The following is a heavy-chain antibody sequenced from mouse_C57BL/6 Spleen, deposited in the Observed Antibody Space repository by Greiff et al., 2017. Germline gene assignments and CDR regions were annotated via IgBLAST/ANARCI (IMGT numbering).Heavy chain of an antibody. Sequence: QVQLQQSGAELVKPGASVKISCKASGYAFSSYWMNWVKQRPGKGLEWIGQIYPGDGDTNYNGKFKGKATLTADKSSSTAYMQLSSLTSEDSAVYFCAREGMDWGSTPEDYWGQGTTLTVSS. CDR2: IYPGDGDT. V-gene: IGHV1-80*01. J-gene: IGHJ2*01. D-gene: IGHD1-1*01. CDR3: AREGMDWGSTPEDY. CDR1: GYAFSSYW.